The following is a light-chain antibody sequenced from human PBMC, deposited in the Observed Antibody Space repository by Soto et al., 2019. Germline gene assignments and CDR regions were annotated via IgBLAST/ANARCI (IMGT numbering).Light chain of an antibody. CDR2: DNN. Sequence: QSVMTQPPSVSAAPGQKVTISCSGSSSNIGGNSVSWYQQLPGTAPKLLIYDNNKRPSGIPDRFSGSKSGTSATLGISGLRTGDEADYYCGSWDTSLSAMVFGGGTKLTVL. CDR3: GSWDTSLSAMV. V-gene: IGLV1-51*01. CDR1: SSNIGGNS. J-gene: IGLJ2*01.